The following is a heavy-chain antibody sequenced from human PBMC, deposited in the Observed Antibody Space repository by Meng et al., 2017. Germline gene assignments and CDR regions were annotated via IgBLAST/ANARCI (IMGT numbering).Heavy chain of an antibody. CDR2: INTNTGNP. J-gene: IGHJ5*02. CDR3: ARLVAGTFGQLFDP. Sequence: VKLLQPGFELKKPGASVKVSCKASGYTFTSYAMNWVRQAPGQGLEWMGWINTNTGNPTYAQGFTGRFVFSLDTSVSTAYLQISSLKAEDTAVYYCARLVAGTFGQLFDPWGQGTLVTVSS. D-gene: IGHD2-15*01. CDR1: GYTFTSYA. V-gene: IGHV7-4-1*02.